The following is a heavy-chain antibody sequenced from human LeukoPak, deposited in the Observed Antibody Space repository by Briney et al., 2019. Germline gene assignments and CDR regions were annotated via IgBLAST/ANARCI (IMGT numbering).Heavy chain of an antibody. CDR3: ARTKEMASISYFDS. V-gene: IGHV3-43*01. CDR2: INWDGRNT. D-gene: IGHD5-24*01. Sequence: GGSLRLSCAASGFTFDDYTMHWVRQAPGKGLEWVSLINWDGRNTFYADSVKGRFTISRDNAKNSLYLQMNSLRAEDTAVYYCARTKEMASISYFDSWGQGTLVTVSS. CDR1: GFTFDDYT. J-gene: IGHJ4*02.